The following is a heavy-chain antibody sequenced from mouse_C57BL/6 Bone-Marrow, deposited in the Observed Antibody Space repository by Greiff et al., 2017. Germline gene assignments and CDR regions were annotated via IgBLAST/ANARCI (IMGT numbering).Heavy chain of an antibody. CDR2: IDPEDGDT. D-gene: IGHD2-1*01. Sequence: VQLQQSGAELVRPGASVKLSCTASGFNIKDYYMHWVKQRPEQGLEWIGRIDPEDGDTEYAPKFQGKATMTADTSSNTAYLQLSSLTSEDTAVYYCTTGGLLSPFAYWGQGTLVTVSA. J-gene: IGHJ3*01. V-gene: IGHV14-1*01. CDR3: TTGGLLSPFAY. CDR1: GFNIKDYY.